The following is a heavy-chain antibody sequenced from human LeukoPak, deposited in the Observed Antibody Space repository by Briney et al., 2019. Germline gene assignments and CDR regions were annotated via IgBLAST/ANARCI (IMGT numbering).Heavy chain of an antibody. D-gene: IGHD6-13*01. J-gene: IGHJ4*02. Sequence: SETLSLTCTVSGGSISSYYWSWIRQPPGRGLEYIGHVYYSGSTNYNPSLKSRVTISVDTSKNQFSLKLSSVTAADTAVYYCARLVSSSWYSDYFDYWGQGTLVTVSS. CDR1: GGSISSYY. CDR2: VYYSGST. V-gene: IGHV4-59*08. CDR3: ARLVSSSWYSDYFDY.